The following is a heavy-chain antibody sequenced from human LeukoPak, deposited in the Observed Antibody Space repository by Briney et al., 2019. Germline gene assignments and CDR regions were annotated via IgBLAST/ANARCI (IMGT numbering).Heavy chain of an antibody. V-gene: IGHV3-30*18. D-gene: IGHD6-13*01. J-gene: IGHJ4*02. Sequence: GGSLRLSCAASGFTFSSYGMHWVRQAPGKGLEWVAVISYDGSNKYYADSVKGRFAISRDNSKNTLYLQMNSLRAEDTAVYYCAKEAPTGIAAAGDYWGQGTLVTVSS. CDR2: ISYDGSNK. CDR1: GFTFSSYG. CDR3: AKEAPTGIAAAGDY.